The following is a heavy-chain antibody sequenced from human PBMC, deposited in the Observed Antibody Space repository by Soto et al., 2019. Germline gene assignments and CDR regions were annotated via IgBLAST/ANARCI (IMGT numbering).Heavy chain of an antibody. Sequence: QVQLQESGPGLVKPSQTLSLTCTVSGGSISSGGYYWSWIRQHPGKGLEWIGYIYYSGSTYYNPSLKSXXTXSXXTSKNQFSLKLSSVTAADTAVYYCARDSSGYYFDYWGQGTLVTVSS. J-gene: IGHJ4*02. CDR2: IYYSGST. CDR1: GGSISSGGYY. D-gene: IGHD3-22*01. V-gene: IGHV4-31*03. CDR3: ARDSSGYYFDY.